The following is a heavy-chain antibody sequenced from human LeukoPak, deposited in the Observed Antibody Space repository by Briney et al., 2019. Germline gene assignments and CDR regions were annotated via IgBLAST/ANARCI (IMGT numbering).Heavy chain of an antibody. CDR3: VRDRGTYRPIDY. J-gene: IGHJ4*02. CDR2: ISYTGTYI. D-gene: IGHD1-26*01. Sequence: PGGSLRLSCAVSGFTVSSNYMSWVRQAPGKGLEWVSSISYTGTYIYYADSVKGRFTISRDNAQNSLYLQMNSLRAEDTAIYYCVRDRGTYRPIDYWGQGTLVTVSS. CDR1: GFTVSSNY. V-gene: IGHV3-21*04.